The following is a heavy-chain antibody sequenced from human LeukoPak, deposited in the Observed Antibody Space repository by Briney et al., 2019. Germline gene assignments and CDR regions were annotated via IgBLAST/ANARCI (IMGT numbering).Heavy chain of an antibody. D-gene: IGHD5-12*01. CDR1: AFSLCSNH. CDR2: IYSGGST. Sequence: GGSLRLSCAAPAFSLCSNHMTWVRQAPGKGLEWVSLIYSGGSTYYPDSVKGRFTISKDNSKKTLYLQSNNLRAQDTAVYYFWRGPSGYHHTGGQGSLVSVSS. V-gene: IGHV3-66*01. J-gene: IGHJ4*02. CDR3: WRGPSGYHHT.